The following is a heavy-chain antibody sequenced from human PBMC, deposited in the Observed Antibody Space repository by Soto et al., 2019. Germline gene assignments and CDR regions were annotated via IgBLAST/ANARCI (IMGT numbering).Heavy chain of an antibody. Sequence: GGSLRLSCAVSGFSFRTFDMSWVRQAPGKGLEWVSAISGNGGSTYSADSVKGRFSISRDNSKNTLNLQMNSLRAEDTAVYYCARGGSPLTYGMDVRGQGTTVTASS. CDR3: ARGGSPLTYGMDV. V-gene: IGHV3-23*01. CDR2: ISGNGGST. D-gene: IGHD3-16*01. CDR1: GFSFRTFD. J-gene: IGHJ6*02.